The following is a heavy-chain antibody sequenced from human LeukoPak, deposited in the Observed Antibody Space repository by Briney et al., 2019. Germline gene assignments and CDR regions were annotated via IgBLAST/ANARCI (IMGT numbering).Heavy chain of an antibody. CDR2: IKQDGSEK. V-gene: IGHV3-7*03. J-gene: IGHJ4*02. CDR3: ASILRGYSGYDFFGY. Sequence: GRSLRLSCAASVFTFSSYWMSCVRQAPRKGLEWGTNIKQDGSEKYYADSVKGRFTIPRDNAKNSLYLQMNRLRAEDTAVYDCASILRGYSGYDFFGYWGQGTLVTVSS. D-gene: IGHD5-12*01. CDR1: VFTFSSYW.